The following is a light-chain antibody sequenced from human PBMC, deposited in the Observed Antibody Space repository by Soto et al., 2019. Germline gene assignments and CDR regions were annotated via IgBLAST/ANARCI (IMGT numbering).Light chain of an antibody. Sequence: DIQMTQSPSTLSASVGDRVTITCRASQSISSWLAWYQQKPGKAPKLLIYDASSLGSGVPSRLSGSGSGRECTRTSSSLQPDDFATYYCSQYNSYPYTFGQWTKLEIK. CDR1: QSISSW. CDR3: SQYNSYPYT. V-gene: IGKV1-5*01. CDR2: DAS. J-gene: IGKJ2*01.